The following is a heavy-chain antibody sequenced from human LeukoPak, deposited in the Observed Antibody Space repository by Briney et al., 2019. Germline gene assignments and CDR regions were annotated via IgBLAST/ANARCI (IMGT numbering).Heavy chain of an antibody. V-gene: IGHV3-74*01. CDR1: GFTFDDYA. CDR2: INTDGSYR. J-gene: IGHJ4*02. Sequence: GGSLRLSCAASGFTFDDYAMHWVRQAPGKGLVWVSRINTDGSYRTYADSVKGRFTISRDDAKNTLYLQMNSLRAEDTAVYYCATKTGGWGQGTLVTVSS. D-gene: IGHD3-10*01. CDR3: ATKTGG.